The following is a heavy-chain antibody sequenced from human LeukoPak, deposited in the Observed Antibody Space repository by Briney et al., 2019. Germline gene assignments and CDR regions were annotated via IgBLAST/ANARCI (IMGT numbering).Heavy chain of an antibody. J-gene: IGHJ4*02. CDR2: IIPIFGTA. V-gene: IGHV1-69*05. D-gene: IGHD3-10*01. CDR3: ARAQYYYGSGSPGYFDY. Sequence: ASVKVSCKASGVTFSSYAISWVRQAPGQGLEWMGGIIPIFGTANHAQKFQGRVTITTDESTSTAYMELSSLRSEDTAVYYCARAQYYYGSGSPGYFDYWGQGTLVTVSS. CDR1: GVTFSSYA.